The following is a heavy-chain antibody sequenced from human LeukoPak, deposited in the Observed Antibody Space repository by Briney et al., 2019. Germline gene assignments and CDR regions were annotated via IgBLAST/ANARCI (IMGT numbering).Heavy chain of an antibody. CDR3: SRGTMTAKPADF. Sequence: PSETLSLTCSVSGVPINSRDYYWTWIRQPPGTGLEWVGSIYYSGNTYYNPSLQRRVTISVDTSRDYFSLTLSSVTAADTALYFCSRGTMTAKPADFWGQGTLVTVSS. V-gene: IGHV4-39*01. J-gene: IGHJ4*02. CDR1: GVPINSRDYY. D-gene: IGHD3-10*01. CDR2: IYYSGNT.